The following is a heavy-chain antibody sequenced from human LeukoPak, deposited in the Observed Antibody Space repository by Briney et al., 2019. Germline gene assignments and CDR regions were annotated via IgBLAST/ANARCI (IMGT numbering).Heavy chain of an antibody. D-gene: IGHD3-16*01. CDR1: GFTSSNVW. V-gene: IGHV3-15*01. J-gene: IGHJ5*02. Sequence: GGSLRLSCAASGFTSSNVWMSWVRQAPGKGLEWVGRIKSKTDGGTTDYAALVKGRFTISRDDSENTLYLQMNSLKTEDTAVYYCTPYSWFDPWGQGTLVTVSS. CDR2: IKSKTDGGTT. CDR3: TPYSWFDP.